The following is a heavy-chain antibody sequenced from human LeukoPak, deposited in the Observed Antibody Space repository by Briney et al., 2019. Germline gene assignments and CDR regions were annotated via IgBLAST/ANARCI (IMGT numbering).Heavy chain of an antibody. J-gene: IGHJ4*02. V-gene: IGHV4-34*01. CDR2: INHSGST. D-gene: IGHD3-10*01. CDR1: GGSFSGYY. Sequence: SETLSLTCAVYGGSFSGYYWSWIRQPPGKGLEWIGEINHSGSTNYNPSLKSRVTISVDTSKNQFSLKLSSVTAADTAVYYCARGRWFGELLYPESPFDYWGQGTLVTVSS. CDR3: ARGRWFGELLYPESPFDY.